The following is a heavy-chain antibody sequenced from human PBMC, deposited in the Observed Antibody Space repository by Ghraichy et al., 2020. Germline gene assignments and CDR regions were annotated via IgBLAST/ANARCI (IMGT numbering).Heavy chain of an antibody. V-gene: IGHV4-59*01. J-gene: IGHJ5*02. Sequence: SETLSLTCTVSGGSISGYYWSWIRQPPGKGLEWIGYIYHTGSTNYNPSLKSRVTISVDTSKNQFSLNLSSVTAADTAVYYCARIGIVVVPAARPGQTQGGLFDPWGQGTLVTVSS. CDR1: GGSISGYY. CDR2: IYHTGST. D-gene: IGHD2-2*01. CDR3: ARIGIVVVPAARPGQTQGGLFDP.